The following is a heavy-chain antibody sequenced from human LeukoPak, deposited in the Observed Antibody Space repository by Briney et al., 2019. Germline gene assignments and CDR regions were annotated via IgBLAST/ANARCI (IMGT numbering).Heavy chain of an antibody. CDR1: GGSISSYY. CDR2: INYSGST. CDR3: ARGEQQPVYWYFDL. Sequence: SETLSLTCTVSGGSISSYYWSWIRQPPGKGLEWIGYINYSGSTNYNPSPKSRVTISVDTSKNQFSLKLSSVTAADTAVYYCARGEQQPVYWYFDLWGRGTLVTVPS. D-gene: IGHD6-13*01. V-gene: IGHV4-59*01. J-gene: IGHJ2*01.